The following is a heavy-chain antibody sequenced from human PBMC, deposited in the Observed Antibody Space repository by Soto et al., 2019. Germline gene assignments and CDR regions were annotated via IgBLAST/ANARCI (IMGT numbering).Heavy chain of an antibody. CDR1: GFTFDDYA. CDR3: AKHGKIGLASPFDY. V-gene: IGHV3-9*01. J-gene: IGHJ4*02. Sequence: SLRLSCAASGFTFDDYAMHWVRQAPGKGLEWVSGISWNSGSIGYADSVKGRFTISRDNSKNTLYLQMNSLRAEDTAVYYCAKHGKIGLASPFDYWGQGTLVTVSS. D-gene: IGHD6-19*01. CDR2: ISWNSGSI.